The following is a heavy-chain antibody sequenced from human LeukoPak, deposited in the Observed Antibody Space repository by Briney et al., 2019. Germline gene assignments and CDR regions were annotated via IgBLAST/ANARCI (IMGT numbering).Heavy chain of an antibody. Sequence: GGSLRLSCAASGFTFSSYTMSWVRQAPGKGLEWVSGISGSGGSTNYADSVKGRFTISRDNSKNTLYLQMSSLRAEDTAVYCCAEDRGDWLFWFDYWGQGTLVTVSS. J-gene: IGHJ4*02. CDR1: GFTFSSYT. CDR2: ISGSGGST. CDR3: AEDRGDWLFWFDY. V-gene: IGHV3-23*01. D-gene: IGHD3-9*01.